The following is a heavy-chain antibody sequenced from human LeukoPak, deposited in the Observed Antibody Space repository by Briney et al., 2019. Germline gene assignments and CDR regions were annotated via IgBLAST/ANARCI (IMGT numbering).Heavy chain of an antibody. J-gene: IGHJ4*02. D-gene: IGHD3-10*01. CDR1: GFNFSSYA. V-gene: IGHV3-23*01. CDR2: ISGSGGST. CDR3: ATTVLLWFGETIGDY. Sequence: GGSLRLSCAASGFNFSSYAMSWVRQAPGKGLEWVSAISGSGGSTYYADSVKGRFTISRDNSKNTLYLQMNSLRAEDTAVYYCATTVLLWFGETIGDYWGQGTLVTVSS.